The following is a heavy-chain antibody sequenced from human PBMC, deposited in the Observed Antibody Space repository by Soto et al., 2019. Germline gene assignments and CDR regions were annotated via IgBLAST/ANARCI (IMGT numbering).Heavy chain of an antibody. CDR3: ARDYYDSSGYYYFDY. Sequence: TLSLTCTVSGGSISSSSYYWGWIRQPPGKGLEWIGSIYYSGSTYYNPSPKSRVTISVDTSKNQFSLKLSSVTAADTAVYYCARDYYDSSGYYYFDYWGQGTLVTVSS. D-gene: IGHD3-22*01. CDR1: GGSISSSSYY. J-gene: IGHJ4*02. CDR2: IYYSGST. V-gene: IGHV4-39*02.